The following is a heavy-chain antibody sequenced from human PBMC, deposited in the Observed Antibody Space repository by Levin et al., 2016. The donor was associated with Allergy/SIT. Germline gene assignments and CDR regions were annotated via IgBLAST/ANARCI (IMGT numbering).Heavy chain of an antibody. V-gene: IGHV4-59*01. Sequence: WIRQPPGKGLEWIGYIYYSGSTNYNPSLKSRVTISVDTSKNQFSLKLSSVTAADTAVYYCARFSGRDSSGYYFDYWGQGTLVTVSS. CDR3: ARFSGRDSSGYYFDY. D-gene: IGHD3-22*01. CDR2: IYYSGST. J-gene: IGHJ4*02.